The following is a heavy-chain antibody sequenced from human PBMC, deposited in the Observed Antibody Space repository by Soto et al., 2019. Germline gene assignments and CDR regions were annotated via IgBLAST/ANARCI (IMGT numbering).Heavy chain of an antibody. CDR3: TTAGPEGSLKNYYYGMDV. Sequence: PGGSLRLSCAASGFSFGSYWMTWVRQAPGKGLEWVTTLNDSGGERYYADSAKGRFTISRDNSKNTLYLQMNSLKTEDTAVYYCTTAGPEGSLKNYYYGMDVWGQGTTVTVSS. CDR2: LNDSGGER. J-gene: IGHJ6*02. V-gene: IGHV3-23*01. D-gene: IGHD2-15*01. CDR1: GFSFGSYW.